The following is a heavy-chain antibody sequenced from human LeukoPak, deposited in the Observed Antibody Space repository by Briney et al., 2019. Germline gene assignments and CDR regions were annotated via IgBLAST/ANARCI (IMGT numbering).Heavy chain of an antibody. CDR2: ISGSADST. CDR3: AKDKTAPTVTTMDY. V-gene: IGHV3-23*01. CDR1: GFTFSSYA. D-gene: IGHD4-17*01. Sequence: GGSLRLSCAASGFTFSSYAMSWVRQAPGKGLEWVSAISGSADSTYYADSVKGRSTISIDNSKHTLYLQINSLRVEDTAVYYCAKDKTAPTVTTMDYWGQGTLVTVSS. J-gene: IGHJ4*02.